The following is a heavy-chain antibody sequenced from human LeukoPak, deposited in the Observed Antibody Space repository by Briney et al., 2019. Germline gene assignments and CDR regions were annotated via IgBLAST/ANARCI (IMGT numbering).Heavy chain of an antibody. J-gene: IGHJ4*02. CDR2: ISGDGDST. D-gene: IGHD5-18*01. Sequence: PGGSLRLSCAASGFTFDDYAMHWVRQAPGKGLEWVSLISGDGDSTYYADSVKGRFTISRDNSRNSLYLQMNSLRTEDTALYYCAKDIRRGYSYGFFDYWGQGTLVTVSS. V-gene: IGHV3-43*02. CDR3: AKDIRRGYSYGFFDY. CDR1: GFTFDDYA.